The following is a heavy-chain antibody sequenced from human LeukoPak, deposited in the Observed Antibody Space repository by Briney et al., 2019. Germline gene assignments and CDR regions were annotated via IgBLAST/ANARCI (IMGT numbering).Heavy chain of an antibody. J-gene: IGHJ5*02. V-gene: IGHV3-30*02. D-gene: IGHD1-26*01. CDR3: AKGGYGGSYHPNHNWSDP. CDR1: GFTFSNFC. CDR2: IHYDGSIT. Sequence: PGGSLRLSCAASGFTFSNFCIHWVRQTPGKGLEWVAFIHYDGSITYYADSVKGRFTISRDNSKNTLYLQMNSLTVDDTSLYYCAKGGYGGSYHPNHNWSDPWGQGTLVTVSS.